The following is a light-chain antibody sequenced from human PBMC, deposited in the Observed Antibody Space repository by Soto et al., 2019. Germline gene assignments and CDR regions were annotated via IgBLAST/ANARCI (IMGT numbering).Light chain of an antibody. CDR3: QQYYSSPPYT. J-gene: IGKJ2*01. CDR1: QSVLYTSNNKNY. V-gene: IGKV4-1*01. CDR2: WAS. Sequence: DIVMTQSPDSLAVSLGERATINCKSSQSVLYTSNNKNYLAWYQQKPGQPPKLLIYWASTRESGVPDRFSGSGSRTDFTLTINSLQAEDVAVYYCQQYYSSPPYTFGQGTKLEIK.